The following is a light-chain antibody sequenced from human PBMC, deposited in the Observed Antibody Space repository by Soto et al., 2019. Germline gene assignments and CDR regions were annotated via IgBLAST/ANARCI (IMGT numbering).Light chain of an antibody. V-gene: IGLV1-40*01. J-gene: IGLJ2*01. CDR1: SSNIGAGYD. CDR3: QVWDPDTDHVI. CDR2: GND. Sequence: QSVLTQPPSVSGAPGQRVTISCTGSSSNIGAGYDVHWYQQIPGTAPNLLIYGNDNRPSGVPDRFSGSKSGTSASLAITRVEAGDEADYFCQVWDPDTDHVIFGGGTKLTVL.